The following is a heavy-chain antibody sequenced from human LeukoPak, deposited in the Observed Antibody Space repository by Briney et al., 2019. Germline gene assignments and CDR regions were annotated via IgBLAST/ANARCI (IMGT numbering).Heavy chain of an antibody. CDR1: GFVFSIYT. Sequence: GGSLRLSCSASGFVFSIYTMYWVRQTPGKGPEYVSTISGSGNGFSIYYADSVKGRFTISRDDSKSILYLQMNGLRSEDTAVYYCVKDFGRVRGTPDAWGQGTLVTVSS. J-gene: IGHJ5*02. CDR3: VKDFGRVRGTPDA. CDR2: ISGSGNGFSI. V-gene: IGHV3-64D*06. D-gene: IGHD3-16*01.